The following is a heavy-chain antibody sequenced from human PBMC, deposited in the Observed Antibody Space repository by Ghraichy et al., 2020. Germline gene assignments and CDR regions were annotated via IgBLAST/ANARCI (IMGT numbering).Heavy chain of an antibody. J-gene: IGHJ3*01. CDR1: GFTFSTYS. D-gene: IGHD2-15*01. V-gene: IGHV3-21*01. CDR2: ISSSSGSI. CDR3: VMCSGGRCHQSAFDF. Sequence: GDSLNISCAASGFTFSTYSMSWARQAPGKGLEWVSSISSSSGSIYYADTVKGRFTISRDNAKNSLYLQMNSLRAKDSAVYYCVMCSGGRCHQSAFDFWGQGTMVTVSS.